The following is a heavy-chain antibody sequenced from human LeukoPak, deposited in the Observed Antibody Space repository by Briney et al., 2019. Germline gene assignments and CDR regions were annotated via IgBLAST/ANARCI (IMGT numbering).Heavy chain of an antibody. CDR2: IKQDGSEK. CDR3: ARIAVAGLPYYFDY. D-gene: IGHD6-19*01. J-gene: IGHJ4*02. V-gene: IGHV3-7*01. CDR1: GFTFSSYW. Sequence: GGSLRLSCAASGFTFSSYWMSWVRQAPGKGLEWVANIKQDGSEKYYVDSVKGRFTISRDKAKNSLYLQMNSLRAEDTAVNYCARIAVAGLPYYFDYWGQGTLVTVSS.